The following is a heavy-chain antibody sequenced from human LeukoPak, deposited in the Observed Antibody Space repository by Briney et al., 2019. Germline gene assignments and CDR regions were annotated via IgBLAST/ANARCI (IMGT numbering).Heavy chain of an antibody. V-gene: IGHV1-69*13. J-gene: IGHJ6*02. CDR1: GYIFTSNY. D-gene: IGHD2-2*03. Sequence: ASVKVSCKASGYIFTSNYIHWVRQAPGQGLEWMGGIIPIFGTANYAQKFQGRVTITADESTSTAYMELSSLRSEDTAVYYCARDLRMDARGMDVWGQGTTVTVSS. CDR3: ARDLRMDARGMDV. CDR2: IIPIFGTA.